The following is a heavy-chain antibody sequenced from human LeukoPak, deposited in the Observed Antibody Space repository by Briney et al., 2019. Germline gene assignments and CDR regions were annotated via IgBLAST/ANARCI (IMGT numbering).Heavy chain of an antibody. J-gene: IGHJ4*02. Sequence: GGSLRLSCAASGFTLSRYSMNWVRQAPGKGLEWVSSISTSSSYIYYADSVKGRFTISRDNAKNSLYLQMNSLRAEDTAVYYCARGGVFSSGWYVDYWGQGTLVSVSS. CDR2: ISTSSSYI. CDR1: GFTLSRYS. CDR3: ARGGVFSSGWYVDY. D-gene: IGHD6-19*01. V-gene: IGHV3-21*01.